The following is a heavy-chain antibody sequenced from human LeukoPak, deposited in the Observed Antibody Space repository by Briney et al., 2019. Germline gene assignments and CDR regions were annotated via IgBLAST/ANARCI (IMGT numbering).Heavy chain of an antibody. Sequence: SETLSLTCTVSGDSISSGGYYWSWLRQRPGVGLEWIGYIYYSGNTYYTPSLKSRVTISLDTSKNQFSLKLSFVTAADTAVYYCAKYDYYDSSGYFYAGDWGQGTLVTVSS. V-gene: IGHV4-31*03. CDR3: AKYDYYDSSGYFYAGD. D-gene: IGHD3-22*01. CDR1: GDSISSGGYY. J-gene: IGHJ4*02. CDR2: IYYSGNT.